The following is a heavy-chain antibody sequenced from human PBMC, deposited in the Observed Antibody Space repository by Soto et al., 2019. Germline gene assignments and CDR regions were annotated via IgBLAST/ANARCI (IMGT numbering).Heavy chain of an antibody. CDR2: ISSSGSTI. Sequence: GGSLRLSCAASGFTFSASYMSWIRQAPGKGLECVSYISSSGSTIYYADSVKGRFTISRDNAKNSLYLQMNSLRAEDTAVYYCARDSDLGLVLVPADLPSYDPWGQGTLVTVSS. CDR3: ARDSDLGLVLVPADLPSYDP. V-gene: IGHV3-11*01. J-gene: IGHJ5*02. D-gene: IGHD2-2*01. CDR1: GFTFSASY.